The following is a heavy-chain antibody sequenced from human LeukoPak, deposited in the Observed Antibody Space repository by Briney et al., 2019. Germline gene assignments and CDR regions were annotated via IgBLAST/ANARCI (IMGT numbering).Heavy chain of an antibody. CDR1: GGTFSSYA. J-gene: IGHJ4*02. D-gene: IGHD2-2*01. V-gene: IGHV1-69*01. Sequence: SVKVSCKASGGTFSSYAISWVRRAPGQGLEWMGGIIPIFGTANYAQKFQGRVTITADESTSTAYMELSSLRSEDTAVYYCARGVVPAAMMGGLDYWGQGTLVTVSS. CDR2: IIPIFGTA. CDR3: ARGVVPAAMMGGLDY.